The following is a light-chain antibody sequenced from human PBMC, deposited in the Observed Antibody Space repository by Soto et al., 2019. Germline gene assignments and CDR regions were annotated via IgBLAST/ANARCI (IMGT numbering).Light chain of an antibody. Sequence: EIVLAQSPATVSLSPGESATLSYRASQTVANNYLAWYQQRPGQAPRLVIFGASSRATGIPDRFRGSGSGTDFTLSISRVEPEDFAVYYCQQYDSSYTFGQGTKLEIK. CDR3: QQYDSSYT. CDR1: QTVANNY. CDR2: GAS. V-gene: IGKV3-20*01. J-gene: IGKJ2*01.